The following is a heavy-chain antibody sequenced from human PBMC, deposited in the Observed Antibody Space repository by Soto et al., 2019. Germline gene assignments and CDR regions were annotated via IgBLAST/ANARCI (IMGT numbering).Heavy chain of an antibody. D-gene: IGHD1-26*01. V-gene: IGHV3-74*01. J-gene: IGHJ5*02. CDR3: TRDQGGSYDSWFDP. CDR2: INGSGGST. CDR1: GFTFSSYW. Sequence: PGGSLRLSCAASGFTFSSYWMHWVRQAPGKGLVWVSRINGSGGSTYYADSVKGRFTISRDNSKNSVSLQMSSLGVEDTAMYYCTRDQGGSYDSWFDPWGRGTLVTVSS.